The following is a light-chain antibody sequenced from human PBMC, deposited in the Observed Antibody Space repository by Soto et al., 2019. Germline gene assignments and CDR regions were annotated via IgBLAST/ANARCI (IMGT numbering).Light chain of an antibody. CDR2: GAS. V-gene: IGKV3-15*01. CDR1: QSVSSN. J-gene: IGKJ5*01. Sequence: ESVLAQSPATLSLSPGERATLSCRASQSVSSNLAWYQQKPGQAPRLLIYGASTRATGIPARFSGSGSGTEFTLTISSLQSEDFAVYYCQHYNNWPPITFGQGTRLEIK. CDR3: QHYNNWPPIT.